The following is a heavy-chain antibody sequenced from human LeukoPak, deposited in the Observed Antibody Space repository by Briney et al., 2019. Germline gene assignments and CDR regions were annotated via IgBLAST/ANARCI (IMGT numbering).Heavy chain of an antibody. CDR2: ISGSGGST. J-gene: IGHJ4*02. V-gene: IGHV3-23*01. CDR3: AKDQIYSYGFDY. CDR1: RFTFSSYA. Sequence: GGSLRLSCAASRFTFSSYAMSWIRQAPGKGLEWVSAISGSGGSTYYADSVKGRFTISRDNSKNTLYLQMNSLRAEDTAVYYCAKDQIYSYGFDYWGQGTLVTVSS. D-gene: IGHD5-18*01.